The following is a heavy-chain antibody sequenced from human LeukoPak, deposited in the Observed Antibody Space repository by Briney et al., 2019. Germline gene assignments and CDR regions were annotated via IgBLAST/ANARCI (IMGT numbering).Heavy chain of an antibody. CDR1: GGSISSYY. CDR3: ARGWMGGGVGAIGVIDY. D-gene: IGHD1-26*01. V-gene: IGHV4-4*07. CDR2: IYTSGST. J-gene: IGHJ4*02. Sequence: PSETLSLTCTACGGSISSYYWSWIRQPAGKGLEWIGRIYTSGSTNYNPSLKSRVTMSVDTSKNQFSLELSSVTAADTAVYYCARGWMGGGVGAIGVIDYWGQGTLVTVSS.